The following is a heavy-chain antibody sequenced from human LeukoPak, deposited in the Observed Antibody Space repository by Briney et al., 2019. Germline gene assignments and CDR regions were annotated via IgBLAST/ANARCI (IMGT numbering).Heavy chain of an antibody. CDR3: ARGSAYDYVWGSYRFDY. Sequence: GGSLRLSCAASGFTVSSNYMSWVRQAPGKGLEWVSIIYSGGTTYYADSVKGRFTISRDNSENTLCLQMNSLRAEDTAVYYCARGSAYDYVWGSYRFDYWGQGTLVTVSS. J-gene: IGHJ4*02. D-gene: IGHD3-16*02. V-gene: IGHV3-66*01. CDR1: GFTVSSNY. CDR2: IYSGGTT.